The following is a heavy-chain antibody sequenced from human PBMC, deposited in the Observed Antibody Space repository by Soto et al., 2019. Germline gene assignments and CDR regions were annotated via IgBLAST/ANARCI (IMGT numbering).Heavy chain of an antibody. Sequence: PSETLSLTCTVSGGSISSSSYYWGWIRQPPGKGLEWIGSIYYSGSTYYNPSLKSRVTISVDTSKNQFSLKLSSVTAADTAVYYCERGGYSYGYSQYFDYWGQGTLVTVSS. CDR3: ERGGYSYGYSQYFDY. J-gene: IGHJ4*02. CDR2: IYYSGST. D-gene: IGHD5-18*01. CDR1: GGSISSSSYY. V-gene: IGHV4-39*01.